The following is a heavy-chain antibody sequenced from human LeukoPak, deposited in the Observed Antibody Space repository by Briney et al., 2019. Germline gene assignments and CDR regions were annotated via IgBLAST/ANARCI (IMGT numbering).Heavy chain of an antibody. CDR2: ISAYNGNT. CDR1: GYTFTSYG. J-gene: IGHJ5*02. CDR3: ARSIVIAAAGTHNWFDP. V-gene: IGHV1-18*01. Sequence: ASVKVSCKASGYTFTSYGISWVRRAPGQGLEWMGWISAYNGNTNYAQKLQGRVTMTTDTSTSTAYMELRSLRSDDTAVYYCARSIVIAAAGTHNWFDPWGQGTLVTVSS. D-gene: IGHD6-13*01.